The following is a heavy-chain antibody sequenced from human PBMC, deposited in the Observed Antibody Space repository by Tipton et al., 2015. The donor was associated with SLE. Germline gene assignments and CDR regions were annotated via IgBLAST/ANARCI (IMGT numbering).Heavy chain of an antibody. CDR2: IYYSGST. J-gene: IGHJ2*01. Sequence: TLSLTCTVSGGSISSSSYYWGWIRQPPGKGLEWIGIIYYSGSTYYNPSLKSRVTTSVDTSKNQFSLKLSSVTAADTAVYYCARWGLTMCHWYFDLWGRGTLVTVSS. V-gene: IGHV4-39*07. CDR3: ARWGLTMCHWYFDL. CDR1: GGSISSSSYY. D-gene: IGHD3-10*02.